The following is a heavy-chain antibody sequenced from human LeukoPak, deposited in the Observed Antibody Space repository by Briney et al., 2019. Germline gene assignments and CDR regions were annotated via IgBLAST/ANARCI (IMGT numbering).Heavy chain of an antibody. Sequence: PGGSLRLSCAVSGFTISSYAMSWVRQAPGKGLEWIGEINHSGSTNYNPSLKSRVTISVDTSKNQFSLKLSSVTAADTAVYYCARGSFGSTPPFDYWGQGTLVTVSS. CDR3: ARGSFGSTPPFDY. CDR2: INHSGST. J-gene: IGHJ4*02. D-gene: IGHD2-15*01. V-gene: IGHV4-34*01. CDR1: GFTISSYA.